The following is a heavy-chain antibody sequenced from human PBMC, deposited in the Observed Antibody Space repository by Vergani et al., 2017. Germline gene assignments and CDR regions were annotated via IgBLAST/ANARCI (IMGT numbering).Heavy chain of an antibody. Sequence: EVQLVESGGGLVQPGGSLRLSCAASGFTFIMHAMSWVRQAPGKGLEWVSGISGSGGFTYYADSVKGRFTISRDNSKNTMFLQMNNLRAEDTAVYYCAKDNVPGYYDSSGYCDYWGQGTLVTVSS. CDR3: AKDNVPGYYDSSGYCDY. D-gene: IGHD3-22*01. J-gene: IGHJ4*02. V-gene: IGHV3-23*04. CDR2: ISGSGGFT. CDR1: GFTFIMHA.